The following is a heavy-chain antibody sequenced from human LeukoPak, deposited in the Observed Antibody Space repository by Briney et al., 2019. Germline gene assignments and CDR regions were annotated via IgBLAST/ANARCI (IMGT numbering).Heavy chain of an antibody. D-gene: IGHD4-17*01. V-gene: IGHV1-69*13. J-gene: IGHJ6*04. CDR2: IIPIFGTA. Sequence: SVKVSCKASGGTFSSYAISWVRQAPGQGLEWMGGIIPIFGTANYAQKFQGRVTITADESTSTAYMELSSPRSEDTAVYYCARDQGSTVTYGMDVWGKGTTVTVSS. CDR1: GGTFSSYA. CDR3: ARDQGSTVTYGMDV.